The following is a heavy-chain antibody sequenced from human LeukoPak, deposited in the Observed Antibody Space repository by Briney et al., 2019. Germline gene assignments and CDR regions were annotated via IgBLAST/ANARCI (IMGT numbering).Heavy chain of an antibody. CDR3: ARTQQWLVPVKLYYFDY. D-gene: IGHD6-19*01. V-gene: IGHV4-30-2*01. J-gene: IGHJ4*02. Sequence: SQTLSLTCTVSGGSISSGGYYWSWIRQPPGKGLEWIGYIYHSGSTNYNPSLKSRVTISVDTSKNQFSLKLSSVTAADTAVYYCARTQQWLVPVKLYYFDYWGQGTLVTVSS. CDR2: IYHSGST. CDR1: GGSISSGGYY.